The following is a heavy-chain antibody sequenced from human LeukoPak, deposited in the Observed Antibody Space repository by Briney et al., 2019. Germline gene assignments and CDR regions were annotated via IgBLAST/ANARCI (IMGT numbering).Heavy chain of an antibody. CDR1: GGPISSGDYY. D-gene: IGHD3-10*01. V-gene: IGHV4-30-4*08. CDR3: ARGGSGLGGAFDI. CDR2: IYYSGST. J-gene: IGHJ3*02. Sequence: PSETLSLTCTVSGGPISSGDYYWSWIRQPPGKGLEWIGYIYYSGSTYYNPSLKSRVTISVDTSKNQFSLKLSSVTAADTAVYYCARGGSGLGGAFDIWGQGTMVTVSS.